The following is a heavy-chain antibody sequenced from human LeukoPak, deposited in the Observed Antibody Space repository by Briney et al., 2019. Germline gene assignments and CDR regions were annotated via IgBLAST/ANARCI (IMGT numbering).Heavy chain of an antibody. CDR1: GFTFSTYW. J-gene: IGHJ4*02. V-gene: IGHV3-7*05. CDR3: ARPYSSGWYGVFNY. CDR2: MKQDGNEE. D-gene: IGHD6-19*01. Sequence: GGSLRLSCAVSGFTFSTYWMSWVRQAPGKGLEWVANMKQDGNEEYYVDSVKGRFTISRDNAKNSPYLQMNSLRAEDTAVYYCARPYSSGWYGVFNYWGQGTLVTVSS.